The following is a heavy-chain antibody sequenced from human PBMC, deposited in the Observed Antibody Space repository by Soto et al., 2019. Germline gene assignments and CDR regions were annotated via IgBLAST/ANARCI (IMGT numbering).Heavy chain of an antibody. CDR3: ARSAGWYAVHS. V-gene: IGHV4-4*02. CDR2: VFHTGTT. Sequence: QVQLQESGPGLVKPSGTLSLTCAVSGDSVSSPYYWRWVRQPPGKGLEWIGEVFHTGTTSYNPSLRSRVTISMDKSNNQFSLDLSYVTAADTAVYYCARSAGWYAVHSWGPGTLVIV. D-gene: IGHD6-19*01. J-gene: IGHJ4*02. CDR1: GDSVSSPYY.